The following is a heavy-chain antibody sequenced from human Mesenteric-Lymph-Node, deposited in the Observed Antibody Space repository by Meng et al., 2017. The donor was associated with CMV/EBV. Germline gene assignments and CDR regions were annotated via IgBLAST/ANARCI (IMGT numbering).Heavy chain of an antibody. CDR3: ARNHGPYYYYGMDV. CDR2: ISSNGGST. J-gene: IGHJ6*02. CDR1: GFTFSSYA. V-gene: IGHV3-64*02. Sequence: GGPLRLSCAASGFTFSSYAMHWVRQAPGKGLEYVSAISSNGGSTYYADSVKGRFTISRDNSKNTLYLQMGSLRAEDMAVYYCARNHGPYYYYGMDVWGQGTTVTVSS. D-gene: IGHD1-14*01.